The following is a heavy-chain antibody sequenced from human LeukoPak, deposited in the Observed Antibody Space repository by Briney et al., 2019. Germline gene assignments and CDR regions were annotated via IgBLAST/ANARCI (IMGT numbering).Heavy chain of an antibody. CDR2: IIPIFGTA. CDR3: ARATYSYGYVPFDY. Sequence: ASVKVSCTASGGTFSSYAISWVRQAPGQGLEWMGGIIPIFGTANYAQKFQGRVTITADESTSTAYMELSSLRSEDTAVYYCARATYSYGYVPFDYWGQGTLVTVSS. J-gene: IGHJ4*02. CDR1: GGTFSSYA. V-gene: IGHV1-69*01. D-gene: IGHD5-18*01.